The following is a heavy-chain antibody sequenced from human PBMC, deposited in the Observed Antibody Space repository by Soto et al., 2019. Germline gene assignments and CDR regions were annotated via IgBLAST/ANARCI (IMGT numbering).Heavy chain of an antibody. CDR3: AKDRGRDSSPAYYYYYYGMDV. CDR1: GSTFSSYG. CDR2: ISYDGSNK. V-gene: IGHV3-30*18. D-gene: IGHD5-18*01. J-gene: IGHJ6*02. Sequence: GGSLRLSCAASGSTFSSYGMHWVRQAPGKGLEWVAVISYDGSNKYYADSVKGRFTISRDNSKNTLYLQMNSLRAEDTAVYYCAKDRGRDSSPAYYYYYYGMDVWGQGTTVTVSS.